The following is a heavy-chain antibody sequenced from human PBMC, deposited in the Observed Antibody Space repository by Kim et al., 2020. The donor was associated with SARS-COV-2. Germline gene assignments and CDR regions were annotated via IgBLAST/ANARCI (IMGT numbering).Heavy chain of an antibody. Sequence: GGSLRLSCSASGFTFGDYAMHWVRQAPGNGLEWVAVIWEDGSNKFYGDSVNGRFTISRDNSKNTLYLHMNSLRVDDTALYYCARANFDSGTNYGMDVWGQGTAVTVSS. CDR3: ARANFDSGTNYGMDV. V-gene: IGHV3-33*08. D-gene: IGHD3-10*01. CDR2: IWEDGSNK. CDR1: GFTFGDYA. J-gene: IGHJ6*02.